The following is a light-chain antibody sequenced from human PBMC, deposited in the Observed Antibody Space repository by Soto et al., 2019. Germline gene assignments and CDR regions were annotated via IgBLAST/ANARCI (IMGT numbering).Light chain of an antibody. V-gene: IGLV2-8*01. J-gene: IGLJ2*01. CDR2: EVS. CDR1: SSDAGGYNY. CDR3: SSYAGSNNLV. Sequence: QSALTQPPSASGSPGQSVTISCTGTSSDAGGYNYVSWYQQHPGKAPKLMIYEVSKWPSGVPDRFSGSKSGNTASLTVSGLQAEDEADYYCSSYAGSNNLVFGGGTKLTVL.